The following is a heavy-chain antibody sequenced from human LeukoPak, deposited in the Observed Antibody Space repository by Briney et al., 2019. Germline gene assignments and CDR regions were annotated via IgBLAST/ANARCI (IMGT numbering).Heavy chain of an antibody. CDR1: GGSFSGYY. CDR2: INHSAIT. D-gene: IGHD1-26*01. CDR3: ARGGVGATTMPDWYFDL. V-gene: IGHV4-34*01. Sequence: SDTLSLTCAIYGGSFSGYYWSWIRQPPGKGLEWIGEINHSAITTYNPSLKSRVTISVDTSKNQFSLKLSSVTAADTAVYYCARGGVGATTMPDWYFDLWGRGTLVTVSS. J-gene: IGHJ2*01.